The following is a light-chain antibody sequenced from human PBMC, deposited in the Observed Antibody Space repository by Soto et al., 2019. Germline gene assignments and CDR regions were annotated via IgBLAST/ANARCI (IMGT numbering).Light chain of an antibody. V-gene: IGLV2-11*01. CDR1: SSDVGGYNY. CDR3: CSYAGSYTFL. Sequence: QSVLTQPRSVSGSPGQSVTISCTGTSSDVGGYNYVSWYQQHPGKAPKLMIYDVSKRPSGVPDRFSGSKSGNTASLTISGLQAEDEADYYCCSYAGSYTFLFGGGTKADRP. CDR2: DVS. J-gene: IGLJ2*01.